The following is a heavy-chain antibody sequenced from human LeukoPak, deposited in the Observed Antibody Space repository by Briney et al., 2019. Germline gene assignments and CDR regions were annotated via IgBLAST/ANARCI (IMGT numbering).Heavy chain of an antibody. Sequence: RPSETLSLTCTVSGGSISSYYWSWIRQPPGKGLEWIGYIYYSGSTYYNPSLKSRVTISVDTSKNQFSLKLSSVTAADTAVYYCARDSGPPKSYYYDSSGAFLFDPWGQGTLVTVSS. CDR2: IYYSGST. CDR1: GGSISSYY. J-gene: IGHJ5*02. D-gene: IGHD3-22*01. V-gene: IGHV4-59*06. CDR3: ARDSGPPKSYYYDSSGAFLFDP.